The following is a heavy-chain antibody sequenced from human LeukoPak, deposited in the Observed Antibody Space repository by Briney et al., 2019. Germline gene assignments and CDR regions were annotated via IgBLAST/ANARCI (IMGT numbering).Heavy chain of an antibody. Sequence: GGSLRLSCAASGFTFSNYAMHWVRQAPGKGLEWVGFIRYEGRNKYYADSVKGRFTISRDNSKNTLYLEMNSLRDEDTAVYYCASPDLDYYYMDVWGKGTTVTISS. V-gene: IGHV3-30*02. CDR2: IRYEGRNK. CDR1: GFTFSNYA. CDR3: ASPDLDYYYMDV. J-gene: IGHJ6*03.